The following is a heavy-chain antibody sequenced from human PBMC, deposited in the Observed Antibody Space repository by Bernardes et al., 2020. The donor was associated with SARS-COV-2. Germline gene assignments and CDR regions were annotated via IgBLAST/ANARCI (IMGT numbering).Heavy chain of an antibody. Sequence: ASVKVSCKASGYTFTGYYMHWVRQAPGQGLEWMGWINPNSGGTNYAQKFQGWVTMTRDTSISTAYMELSRLRSDDTAVYYCARDLGYSYGPTYYYYGMDVWGQETTVTVSS. CDR3: ARDLGYSYGPTYYYYGMDV. CDR2: INPNSGGT. D-gene: IGHD5-18*01. J-gene: IGHJ6*02. CDR1: GYTFTGYY. V-gene: IGHV1-2*04.